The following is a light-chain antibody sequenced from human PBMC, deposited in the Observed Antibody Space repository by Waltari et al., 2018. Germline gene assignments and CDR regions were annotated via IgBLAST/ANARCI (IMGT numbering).Light chain of an antibody. CDR3: CSNVGSSVF. Sequence: QSALTQPASVSGSPGQSITISRTGFNSTVGSYNLVSWYQKHPGKAPKLLIYEGNRRPSGVSNRFSGSKSDNTASLTLSGLQAEDEADYYCCSNVGSSVFFGGGTKLTVL. J-gene: IGLJ2*01. V-gene: IGLV2-23*03. CDR1: NSTVGSYNL. CDR2: EGN.